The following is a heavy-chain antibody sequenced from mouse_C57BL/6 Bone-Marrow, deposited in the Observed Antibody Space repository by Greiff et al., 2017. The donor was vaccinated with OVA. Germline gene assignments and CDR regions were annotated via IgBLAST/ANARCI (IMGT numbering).Heavy chain of an antibody. V-gene: IGHV1-59*01. Sequence: QVQLQQPGAELVRPGPSVKLSCKASGYTFTSYWMHWVKQRPGQGLEWIGVIDPSDSYTNYNQKFKGKATLTVDTSSSTAYMQLSSLTSEDSAVYYCARRPDYFDYWGQGTTLTVSS. CDR2: IDPSDSYT. J-gene: IGHJ2*01. CDR1: GYTFTSYW. CDR3: ARRPDYFDY.